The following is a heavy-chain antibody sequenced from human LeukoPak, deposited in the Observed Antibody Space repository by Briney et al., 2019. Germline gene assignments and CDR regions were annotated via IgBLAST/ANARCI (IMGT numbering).Heavy chain of an antibody. CDR3: ARDPSTLTSGVRQFDY. V-gene: IGHV3-33*01. Sequence: GGSLRLSCVASGFTFSTSGMHWVRQAPGKGLEWVASIWHDGNSKYYADSVNGRFTISRDNSKNTVYLQMNSLRAEDTAVYYCARDPSTLTSGVRQFDYWGQGTLVTVSS. CDR1: GFTFSTSG. J-gene: IGHJ4*02. D-gene: IGHD4-11*01. CDR2: IWHDGNSK.